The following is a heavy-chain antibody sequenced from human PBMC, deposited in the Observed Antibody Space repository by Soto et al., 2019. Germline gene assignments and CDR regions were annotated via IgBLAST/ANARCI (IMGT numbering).Heavy chain of an antibody. CDR2: IYHSGST. D-gene: IGHD3-22*01. CDR1: GGSISSSNW. CDR3: ARVGYYDSSGYQHDF. V-gene: IGHV4-4*02. Sequence: PSETLSLTCAVSGGSISSSNWWRWVRQPPGKGLEWIGEIYHSGSTYYNPSLKSRVTISVDTSKNQFSLKLSSVTAADTAVYYCARVGYYDSSGYQHDFWGQGTLVTVSS. J-gene: IGHJ4*02.